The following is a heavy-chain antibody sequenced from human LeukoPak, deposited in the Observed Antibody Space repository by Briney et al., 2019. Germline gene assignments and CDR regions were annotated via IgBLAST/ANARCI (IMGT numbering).Heavy chain of an antibody. CDR1: GGSINDYY. CDR2: ISNSGTT. D-gene: IGHD4-17*01. V-gene: IGHV4-59*01. Sequence: SETLSLTCTVSGGSINDYYWTWIRQAPGKGLEWLGYISNSGTTDYNPSLKSRVTMSVDTSKNEFSLKVTSVTAADTAMYYCARVLRGAVTSNCFDPWGQGTLVTVS. CDR3: ARVLRGAVTSNCFDP. J-gene: IGHJ5*02.